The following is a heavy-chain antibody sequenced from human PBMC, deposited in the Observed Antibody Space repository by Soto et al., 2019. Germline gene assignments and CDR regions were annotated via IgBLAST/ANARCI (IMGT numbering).Heavy chain of an antibody. J-gene: IGHJ4*02. Sequence: GGLRLSCAASGFTFSTYDMSWVRQAPWKGLEWVSTIAASGRNADYADSVKGRFTVSRDNSKSMLYLQMNSLIAEDTAVYYCAYRTGFDYWGQGALVTVSS. V-gene: IGHV3-23*01. D-gene: IGHD3-16*02. CDR2: IAASGRNA. CDR1: GFTFSTYD. CDR3: AYRTGFDY.